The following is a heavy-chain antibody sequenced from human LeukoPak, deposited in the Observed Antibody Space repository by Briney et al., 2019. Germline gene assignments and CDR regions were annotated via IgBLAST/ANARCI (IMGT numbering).Heavy chain of an antibody. Sequence: PGGSLRLSCAASGFTVSSNYMSWVGQAQGKGREGVSVIYSGGSTYYADSVKGRFTISRDNSKNTLYLQMNSLRAEDTAVYYCAKHSDSSGYYYVSWGQGTLVTVSS. CDR3: AKHSDSSGYYYVS. J-gene: IGHJ4*02. V-gene: IGHV3-53*01. D-gene: IGHD3-22*01. CDR1: GFTVSSNY. CDR2: IYSGGST.